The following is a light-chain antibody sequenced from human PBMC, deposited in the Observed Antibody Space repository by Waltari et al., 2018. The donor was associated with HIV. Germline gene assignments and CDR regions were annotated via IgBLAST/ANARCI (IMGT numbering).Light chain of an antibody. CDR3: QSYDSSLSGPV. V-gene: IGLV1-40*01. J-gene: IGLJ3*02. CDR2: GNN. Sequence: QSVLTQPPSVSGAPGQRVTFSCTGSSSNIGAGHEVHWYQQLPGTHPKLLIYGNNSRPSGVPDRFSGSKSGTSASLAITGLQAEDEGDYYCQSYDSSLSGPVFGGGTKLTVL. CDR1: SSNIGAGHE.